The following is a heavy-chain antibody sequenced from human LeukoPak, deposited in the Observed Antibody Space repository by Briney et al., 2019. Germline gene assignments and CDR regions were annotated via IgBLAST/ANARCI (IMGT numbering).Heavy chain of an antibody. D-gene: IGHD6-13*01. V-gene: IGHV1-2*02. CDR1: GYTFTGYY. Sequence: ASVKVSCKASGYTFTGYYMHWVRQAPGQGLEWMGWINPNSGGTNYAQKFQGRVTMTRDTSISTAYMELSRLRSDDTAVYYCAREGYSSSWYGGHYYYMDVWGKGTTVTVSS. CDR3: AREGYSSSWYGGHYYYMDV. CDR2: INPNSGGT. J-gene: IGHJ6*03.